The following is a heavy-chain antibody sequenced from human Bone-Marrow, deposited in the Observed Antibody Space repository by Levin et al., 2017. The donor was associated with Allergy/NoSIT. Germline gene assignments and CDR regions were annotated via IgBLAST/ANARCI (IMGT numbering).Heavy chain of an antibody. CDR1: GFTFSSYA. Sequence: GESLKISCAASGFTFSSYAMHWVRQAPGKGLEWVAVISYDGSNKYYADSVKGRFTISRDNSKNTLYLQMNSLRAEDTAVYYCARAPIIGSGPLGYFDYWGQGTLVTVSS. J-gene: IGHJ4*02. D-gene: IGHD6-19*01. V-gene: IGHV3-30-3*01. CDR3: ARAPIIGSGPLGYFDY. CDR2: ISYDGSNK.